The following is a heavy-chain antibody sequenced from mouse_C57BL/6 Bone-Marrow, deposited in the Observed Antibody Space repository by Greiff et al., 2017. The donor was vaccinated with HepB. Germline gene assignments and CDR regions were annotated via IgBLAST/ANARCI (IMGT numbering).Heavy chain of an antibody. CDR3: AGFYYGSSLPAWFAY. CDR2: INSDGGST. J-gene: IGHJ3*01. D-gene: IGHD1-1*01. Sequence: EVKLMESGGGLVQPGESLKLSCESNEYEFPSHDMSWVRKTPEKRLELVAAINSDGGSTYYPDTMERRFIISRDNTKKTLYLQMSSLRSEDTALYYCAGFYYGSSLPAWFAYWGQETLVTVSA. CDR1: EYEFPSHD. V-gene: IGHV5-2*01.